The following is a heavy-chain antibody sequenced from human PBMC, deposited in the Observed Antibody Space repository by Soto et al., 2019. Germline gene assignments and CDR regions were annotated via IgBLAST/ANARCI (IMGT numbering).Heavy chain of an antibody. J-gene: IGHJ3*01. CDR3: ASAVMHATFLNDASDV. CDR2: ISGSGTSI. V-gene: IGHV3-48*03. Sequence: GGSLRLSCAASGFIFSDHEMNWVRQAPGKGPEWVSFISGSGTSIYYADSVKGRFTISRDNAKNSLFLQMNSLRAEDTAVYYCASAVMHATFLNDASDVWGQGTMVTVSS. D-gene: IGHD3-16*01. CDR1: GFIFSDHE.